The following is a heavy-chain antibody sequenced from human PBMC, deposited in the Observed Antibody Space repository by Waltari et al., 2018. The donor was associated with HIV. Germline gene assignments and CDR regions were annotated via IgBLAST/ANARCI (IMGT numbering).Heavy chain of an antibody. Sequence: QVRLEQWGGGLLRPAETLSLSCAVYGGSFNDYYWTWIRQSPGTGLQWVGEVSQVGDVAYAPVVGVRVTISIVASKSQVALTLTSVTAADTGGYYCARGDGILLGDTSFFRIQETSSYYFGLDVWGPGTAVVVS. D-gene: IGHD3-10*01. J-gene: IGHJ6*02. CDR3: ARGDGILLGDTSFFRIQETSSYYFGLDV. CDR2: VSQVGDV. CDR1: GGSFNDYY. V-gene: IGHV4-34*02.